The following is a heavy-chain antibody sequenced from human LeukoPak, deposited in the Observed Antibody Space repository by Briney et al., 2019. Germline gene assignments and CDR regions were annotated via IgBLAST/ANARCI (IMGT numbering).Heavy chain of an antibody. Sequence: GGSLRLSCAASGFTFRSYAMSWVRQAPGKGLEWVSAIGGSGDSTYYAVSVKGRFTISRDNSKNTLYLQMNSLRAEDTAVYYCAKDLSGSSIERGYMDVWGKGTTVTISS. D-gene: IGHD1-26*01. CDR2: IGGSGDST. CDR1: GFTFRSYA. V-gene: IGHV3-23*01. CDR3: AKDLSGSSIERGYMDV. J-gene: IGHJ6*03.